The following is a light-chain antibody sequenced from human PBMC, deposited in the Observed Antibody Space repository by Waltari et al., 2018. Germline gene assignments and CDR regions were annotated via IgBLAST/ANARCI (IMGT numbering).Light chain of an antibody. CDR2: DAA. J-gene: IGKJ4*01. Sequence: EIVLPQSPATLSLSPGGRATLSCRASQSISSDLAWYQQKPGQAPRLVISDAANRATGVPPRFSGSWSGTDFTLTISSVEPEDFAVYYCQQRSSWPRTFGGGTKVEI. V-gene: IGKV3-11*01. CDR3: QQRSSWPRT. CDR1: QSISSD.